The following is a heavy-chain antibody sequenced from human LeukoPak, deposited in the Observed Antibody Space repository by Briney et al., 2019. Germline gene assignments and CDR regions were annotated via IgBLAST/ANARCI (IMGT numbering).Heavy chain of an antibody. V-gene: IGHV1-69*04. CDR2: IIPILGIA. Sequence: SVKVSCKASGGTFSSYAISWVRQAPGQGLEWMGRIIPILGIANYAQKFQGRVTITADKSTSTAYMELSSLRSEDTAVYYCARDNFGTARDYWGQGTLVTVSS. CDR1: GGTFSSYA. CDR3: ARDNFGTARDY. D-gene: IGHD3-10*01. J-gene: IGHJ4*02.